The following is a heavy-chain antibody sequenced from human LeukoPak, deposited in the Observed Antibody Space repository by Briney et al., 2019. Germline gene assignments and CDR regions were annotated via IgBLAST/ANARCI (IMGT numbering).Heavy chain of an antibody. J-gene: IGHJ4*02. CDR3: ARGRGRRYYDSSGYYGY. Sequence: PSETLSLTCTVSGGSISSGGYYWSWIRQHPGKGLERIGYIYYSGSTYYNPSLKSRVTISVDTSKNQFSLKLSSVTAADTAVYYCARGRGRRYYDSSGYYGYWGQGTLVTVSS. CDR1: GGSISSGGYY. V-gene: IGHV4-31*03. CDR2: IYYSGST. D-gene: IGHD3-22*01.